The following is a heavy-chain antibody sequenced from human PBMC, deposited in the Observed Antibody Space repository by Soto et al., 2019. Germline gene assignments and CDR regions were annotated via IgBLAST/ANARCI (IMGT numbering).Heavy chain of an antibody. CDR2: ISYDGSNK. J-gene: IGHJ3*02. V-gene: IGHV3-30*18. Sequence: QVQLVESGGGVVQPGRSLRLSCAASGFTFSSYGMHWVRQAPGKGLEWVAVISYDGSNKYYADSVKGRFTISRDNSKNALYLQMNRLRAEDTAVYYFAKPGDYDFWSGYPRDAFDIWGQGTMVTVSS. D-gene: IGHD3-3*01. CDR3: AKPGDYDFWSGYPRDAFDI. CDR1: GFTFSSYG.